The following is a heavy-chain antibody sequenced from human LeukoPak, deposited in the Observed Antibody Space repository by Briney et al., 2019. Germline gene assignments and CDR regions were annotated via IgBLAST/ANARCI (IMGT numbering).Heavy chain of an antibody. V-gene: IGHV1-2*06. CDR2: INPNSGGT. D-gene: IGHD6-6*01. Sequence: ASVKVSCKASGYTFTSYDINWARQAPGQGLEWMGRINPNSGGTNYAQKFQGRVTMTRDTSISTAYMELSRLRSDDTAVYYCARDHPSSIAARPRWFDPWGQGTLVTVSS. J-gene: IGHJ5*02. CDR3: ARDHPSSIAARPRWFDP. CDR1: GYTFTSYD.